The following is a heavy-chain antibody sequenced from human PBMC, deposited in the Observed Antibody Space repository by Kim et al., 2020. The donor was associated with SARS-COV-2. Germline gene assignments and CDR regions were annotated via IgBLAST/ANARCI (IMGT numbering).Heavy chain of an antibody. CDR3: ARGSAVVVKAFDY. V-gene: IGHV6-1*01. D-gene: IGHD2-21*01. Sequence: DYALSVKTRITINPDTSMKQFSLHLKSVTPEDTAVYYCARGSAVVVKAFDYWGQGTLVTVSS. J-gene: IGHJ4*02.